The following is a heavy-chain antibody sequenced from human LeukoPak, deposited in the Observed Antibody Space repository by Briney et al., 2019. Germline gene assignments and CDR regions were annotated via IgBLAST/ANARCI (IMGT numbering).Heavy chain of an antibody. Sequence: SETLSLTCSVSGGSISSNSYYWGWIRQPPGKGLEWIGSIYYSGSTYYNPSLKSRVTISVDTSKNQFSLKLSSVTAADTAVYYCARVRGRTSLLWAHNAPFDYWGQGTLITVSS. V-gene: IGHV4-39*01. CDR1: GGSISSNSYY. J-gene: IGHJ4*02. CDR3: ARVRGRTSLLWAHNAPFDY. D-gene: IGHD2-2*01. CDR2: IYYSGST.